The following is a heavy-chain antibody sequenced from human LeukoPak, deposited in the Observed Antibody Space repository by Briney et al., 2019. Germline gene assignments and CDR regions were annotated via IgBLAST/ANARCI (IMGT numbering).Heavy chain of an antibody. D-gene: IGHD6-19*01. V-gene: IGHV3-23*01. CDR2: ISGSGGST. CDR3: AKAYRYSSGWGGPRTYMDV. J-gene: IGHJ6*03. CDR1: GFTFSSYA. Sequence: PGGSLRLSCAASGFTFSSYAMSSLRQAPGKGLEWVSAISGSGGSTYYADSVKGRFTISRDNSKNTLYLQMNSLRAEDTAVYYCAKAYRYSSGWGGPRTYMDVWGKGTTVTVSS.